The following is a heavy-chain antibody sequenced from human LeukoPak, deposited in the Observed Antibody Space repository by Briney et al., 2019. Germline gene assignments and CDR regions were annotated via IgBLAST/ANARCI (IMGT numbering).Heavy chain of an antibody. CDR3: ARLGPGIAAAGTDY. CDR1: GGTFSSYA. Sequence: SVKVSCKASGGTFSSYAISWVRQAAGQGLEWMGGIIPIFGTANYAQKFQGRVTITADESTSTAYMELSSLRSEDTAVYYCARLGPGIAAAGTDYWGQGTLVTVSS. D-gene: IGHD6-13*01. CDR2: IIPIFGTA. V-gene: IGHV1-69*01. J-gene: IGHJ4*02.